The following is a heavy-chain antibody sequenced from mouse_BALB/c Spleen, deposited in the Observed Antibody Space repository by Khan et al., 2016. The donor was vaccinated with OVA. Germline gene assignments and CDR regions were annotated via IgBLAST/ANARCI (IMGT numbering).Heavy chain of an antibody. J-gene: IGHJ4*01. Sequence: LVESGPELKKPGETVKISCKASGYTFTNYGMNWVQQSPGKALKWMGWITTYTGEPTYADDFKGRFAFSLETSASTAYLQINNLTNEDTATYFCARPPYFSYTLDHWGQGTSVTVSS. D-gene: IGHD2-10*01. V-gene: IGHV9-3-1*01. CDR2: ITTYTGEP. CDR3: ARPPYFSYTLDH. CDR1: GYTFTNYG.